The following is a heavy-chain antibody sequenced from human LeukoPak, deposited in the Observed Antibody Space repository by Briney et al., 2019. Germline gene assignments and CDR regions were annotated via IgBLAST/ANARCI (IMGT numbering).Heavy chain of an antibody. CDR1: GGTFSSYA. Sequence: SVKVSCKASGGTFSSYAISWVRQAPGQGLEWMGGIIPIFGTANYAQKFQGRVTITTDESTSTAYMELSSLRSEDTAVYYCVIDSSSPKLGYYYYYMDVWGKGTTVTVSS. CDR2: IIPIFGTA. V-gene: IGHV1-69*05. D-gene: IGHD6-6*01. J-gene: IGHJ6*03. CDR3: VIDSSSPKLGYYYYYMDV.